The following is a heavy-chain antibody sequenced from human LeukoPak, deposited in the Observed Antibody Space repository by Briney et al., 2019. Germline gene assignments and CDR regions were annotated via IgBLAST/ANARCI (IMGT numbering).Heavy chain of an antibody. D-gene: IGHD6-13*01. Sequence: PGGSLRLSCKGSGYSFTNYWISWVRQMPGKGLEWMGSIDPSDSYTKYSPSFQGHVTISADKSISTAYVQWSSLKASDTAMYYSARQSSSWYQDYWGQGTLVTVSS. CDR2: IDPSDSYT. CDR1: GYSFTNYW. CDR3: ARQSSSWYQDY. J-gene: IGHJ4*02. V-gene: IGHV5-10-1*01.